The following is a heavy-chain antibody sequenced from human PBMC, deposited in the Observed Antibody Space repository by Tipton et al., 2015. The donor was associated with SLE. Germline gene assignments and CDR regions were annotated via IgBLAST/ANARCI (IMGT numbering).Heavy chain of an antibody. J-gene: IGHJ4*02. D-gene: IGHD2-21*01. V-gene: IGHV3-21*01. CDR3: ATPGIPLY. CDR1: GFIFNSYS. Sequence: SLRLSCAASGFIFNSYSINWVRQAPGKGLEWVSSISAGSNYISYADSVKGRFTISRDNAENSLHLQMHSLRDEDTAVYYCATPGIPLYWGQGTLVVVSS. CDR2: ISAGSNYI.